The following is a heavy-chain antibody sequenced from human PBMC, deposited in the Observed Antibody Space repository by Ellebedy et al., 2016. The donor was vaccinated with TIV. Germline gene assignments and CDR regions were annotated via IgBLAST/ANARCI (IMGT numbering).Heavy chain of an antibody. CDR2: ISSSSYTT. J-gene: IGHJ4*02. CDR3: ARDPRVVGANVVGYYFDH. V-gene: IGHV3-48*02. D-gene: IGHD1-26*01. CDR1: GFTFSIAS. Sequence: GESLKISCAASGFTFSIASMNWVRQAPGKGLEWVSYISSSSYTTYYADSVKGRFAISRDNAKNSLYLQMNSLRDEDTAVYDCARDPRVVGANVVGYYFDHWGQGTLVTVSS.